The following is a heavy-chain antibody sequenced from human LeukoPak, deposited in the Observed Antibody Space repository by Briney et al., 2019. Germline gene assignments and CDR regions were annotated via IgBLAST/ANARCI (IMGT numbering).Heavy chain of an antibody. CDR3: GSLSGAHAFDI. Sequence: GGSLRLSCVMSGFTFRSYGMHWVRQAPGKGLEWVTLIRSDSSNDYYADSVKGRFTIGRDDSKNTLYLQMNSLRAEDTAVYYCGSLSGAHAFDIWGQGTMVTVSS. CDR2: IRSDSSND. V-gene: IGHV3-30*02. D-gene: IGHD1-1*01. CDR1: GFTFRSYG. J-gene: IGHJ3*02.